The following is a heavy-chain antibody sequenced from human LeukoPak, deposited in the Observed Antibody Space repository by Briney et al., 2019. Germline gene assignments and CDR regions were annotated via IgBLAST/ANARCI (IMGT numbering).Heavy chain of an antibody. CDR3: ARGYCSGGTCYLVENWLDP. D-gene: IGHD2-15*01. V-gene: IGHV1-2*06. Sequence: ASVTVSCKASGYTFTDYYIHWVRQAPGQGLEWMGRINPNSGGTDYAQNFQGRVTMTRDTSISTAYMELSRLRSDDTAVYYCARGYCSGGTCYLVENWLDPWGQGTLVTVSS. CDR2: INPNSGGT. J-gene: IGHJ5*02. CDR1: GYTFTDYY.